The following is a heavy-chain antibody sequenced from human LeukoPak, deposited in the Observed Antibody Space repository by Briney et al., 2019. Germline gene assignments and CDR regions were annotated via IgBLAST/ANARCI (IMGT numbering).Heavy chain of an antibody. CDR3: ARSAVAAPYYYYFYMDV. V-gene: IGHV4-34*01. D-gene: IGHD2-15*01. CDR2: TNHSGST. J-gene: IGHJ6*03. Sequence: SGTLSLTCAVYGGSFSGYYWRWIRQPPGKGLEWVGETNHSGSTNYSPSLKSRVTISVDTSKNHFALELSPVAAADTAVYYCARSAVAAPYYYYFYMDVWGKGTTVTVSS. CDR1: GGSFSGYY.